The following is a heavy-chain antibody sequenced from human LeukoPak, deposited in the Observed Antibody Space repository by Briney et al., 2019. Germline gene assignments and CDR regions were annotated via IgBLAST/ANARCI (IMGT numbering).Heavy chain of an antibody. Sequence: SGGSLRLSCAASGFTFSSYAMSWVRQAPGKGLEWVSAISGSGGSTYYADSVKGRFTISRDNSKNTLYLQMNSLRAEDTAVYYCAKGGIQLWLYDYWGQGTLVTVSS. J-gene: IGHJ4*02. CDR2: ISGSGGST. CDR3: AKGGIQLWLYDY. CDR1: GFTFSSYA. V-gene: IGHV3-23*01. D-gene: IGHD5-18*01.